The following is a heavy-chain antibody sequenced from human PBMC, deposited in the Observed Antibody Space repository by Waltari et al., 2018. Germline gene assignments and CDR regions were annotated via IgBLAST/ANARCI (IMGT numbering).Heavy chain of an antibody. D-gene: IGHD3-3*01. V-gene: IGHV3-23*01. CDR3: AKVMQSGYDFWSGYYTPYYYGMDV. Sequence: APGKGLEWVSAISGSGGSTYYADSVKGRFTISRDNSKNTLYLQMNSLRAEDTAVYYCAKVMQSGYDFWSGYYTPYYYGMDVWGQGTTVTVSS. J-gene: IGHJ6*02. CDR2: ISGSGGST.